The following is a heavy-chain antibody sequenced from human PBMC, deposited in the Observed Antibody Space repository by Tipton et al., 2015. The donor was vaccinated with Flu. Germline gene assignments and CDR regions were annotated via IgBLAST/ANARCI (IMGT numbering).Heavy chain of an antibody. CDR1: GASISEVRHY. CDR2: LFSSGST. CDR3: ARSSGYRGYFDF. J-gene: IGHJ4*02. V-gene: IGHV4-61*02. Sequence: TLSLTCSVSGASISEVRHYWTWIRQPAGKGLEYIGRLFSSGSTYYNPSLKSRVTISVDSSKKQFSLRLNSVTAADTAVYYCARSSGYRGYFDFWGQGILVTVSS. D-gene: IGHD3-22*01.